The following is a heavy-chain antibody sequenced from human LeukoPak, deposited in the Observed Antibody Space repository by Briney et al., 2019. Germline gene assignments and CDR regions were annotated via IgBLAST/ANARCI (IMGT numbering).Heavy chain of an antibody. CDR1: RITFSSHA. J-gene: IGHJ6*03. V-gene: IGHV3-23*01. CDR3: AKGGVATMRDGYNYYYYYMEV. D-gene: IGHD5-24*01. Sequence: AGSLRLSCEAPRITFSSHAMSWVRQAPGKGLQWVSLISGSGGHTYYGDSVKGRFTISRDNSKNTVYLQMSSLRAEDTAIYYCAKGGVATMRDGYNYYYYYMEVWGRGTTVTVSS. CDR2: ISGSGGHT.